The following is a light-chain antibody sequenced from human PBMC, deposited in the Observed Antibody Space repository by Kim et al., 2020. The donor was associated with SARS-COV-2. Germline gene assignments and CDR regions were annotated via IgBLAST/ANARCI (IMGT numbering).Light chain of an antibody. CDR2: RNN. J-gene: IGLJ3*02. V-gene: IGLV1-47*01. CDR3: AAWDDTLSGPV. CDR1: SSNIGSHD. Sequence: ELTQPPSVSGTPGQRVIISCSGSSSNIGSHDVYWYQQLPGTAPKVLIYRNNQRPSGVPDRFSGSKSGTSASLAISGLGSDDEADYCCAAWDDTLSGPVFGGGTQLTVL.